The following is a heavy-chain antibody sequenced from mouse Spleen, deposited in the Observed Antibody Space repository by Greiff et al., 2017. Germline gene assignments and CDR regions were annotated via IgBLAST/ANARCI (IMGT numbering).Heavy chain of an antibody. D-gene: IGHD1-1*01. CDR2: IYPGSGST. V-gene: IGHV1-55*01. J-gene: IGHJ4*01. CDR3: ARWDYYDGSSNLIYYAMDY. CDR1: GYTFTSYW. Sequence: QVQLQQPGAELVKPGASVKMSCKASGYTFTSYWITWVKQRPGQGLEWIGDIYPGSGSTNYNEKFKSKATLTVDKSSSTAYMQLSSLTSEDSAVYYCARWDYYDGSSNLIYYAMDYWGQGTSVTVSS.